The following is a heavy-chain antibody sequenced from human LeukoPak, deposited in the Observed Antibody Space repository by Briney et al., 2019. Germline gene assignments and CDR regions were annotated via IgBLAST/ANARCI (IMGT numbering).Heavy chain of an antibody. CDR2: ITSSSSYI. CDR3: ARHRTASDY. V-gene: IGHV3-21*01. J-gene: IGHJ4*02. CDR1: GFTFSSYA. Sequence: GGSLRLSCAASGFTFSSYAMHWVRQAPGKGLEWVSSITSSSSYIYYADSVKGRFTISRDSAKSSLYLQMNSLRAEDTALYYCARHRTASDYWGQGTLVTVSS. D-gene: IGHD3-16*02.